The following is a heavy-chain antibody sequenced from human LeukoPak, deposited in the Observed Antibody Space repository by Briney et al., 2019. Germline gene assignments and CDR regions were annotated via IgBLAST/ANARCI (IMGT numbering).Heavy chain of an antibody. CDR1: GGSISGYY. CDR3: ARAKRVPTTTVTTSVGWFDP. J-gene: IGHJ5*02. D-gene: IGHD4-11*01. CDR2: LYYMRGA. V-gene: IGHV4-59*01. Sequence: SETLSLTCTVSGGSISGYYWSWSRQPPGKGVEWIGNLYYMRGAWYKSSLKSRVTTSVDTSRNEFSLKLSSVTAADTAVYYCARAKRVPTTTVTTSVGWFDPWGQGTLVTVSS.